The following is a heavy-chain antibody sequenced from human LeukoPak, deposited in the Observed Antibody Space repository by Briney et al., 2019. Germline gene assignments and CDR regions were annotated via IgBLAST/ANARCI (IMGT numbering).Heavy chain of an antibody. V-gene: IGHV5-51*01. Sequence: GESLKISCKAFGYSFTSYWIAWVRQMPGKGLEWMGIIYPGDSDTRYSPSFRGQVIISADESISTAFLQWRSLKTSDTAMYYCARAPTSLSNPYYIDYWGQGALVTVSS. CDR3: ARAPTSLSNPYYIDY. CDR1: GYSFTSYW. J-gene: IGHJ4*02. CDR2: IYPGDSDT. D-gene: IGHD4-11*01.